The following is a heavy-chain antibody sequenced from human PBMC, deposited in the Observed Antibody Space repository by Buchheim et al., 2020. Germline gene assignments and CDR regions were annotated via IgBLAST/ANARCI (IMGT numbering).Heavy chain of an antibody. D-gene: IGHD6-19*01. Sequence: QVQLVESGGGVVQPGRSLRLSCAASGFTFNNYAMHWVRQAPGKGLEWVATISYDGSNKYYGDSVKGRFTISRDNSKNTLYLQMNSLRAEDTAVYYCAKDHWVGYSSGWYGMDVWGQGTT. J-gene: IGHJ6*02. CDR2: ISYDGSNK. CDR1: GFTFNNYA. V-gene: IGHV3-30-3*01. CDR3: AKDHWVGYSSGWYGMDV.